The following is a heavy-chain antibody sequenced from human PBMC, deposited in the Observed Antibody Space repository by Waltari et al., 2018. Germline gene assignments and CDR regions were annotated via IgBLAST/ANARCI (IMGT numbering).Heavy chain of an antibody. CDR3: ARDSGSYSDAFDI. J-gene: IGHJ3*02. D-gene: IGHD1-26*01. Sequence: EVQLVESGGGLVQPGGSLRLSCAASGFTFSSYEMNWVRQAPGKGLEWVSYIRSSGSTIYYADSVKGRFTISRDNAKNSLYLQMNSLRAEDTAVYYCARDSGSYSDAFDIWGQGTMVTVSS. CDR1: GFTFSSYE. V-gene: IGHV3-48*03. CDR2: IRSSGSTI.